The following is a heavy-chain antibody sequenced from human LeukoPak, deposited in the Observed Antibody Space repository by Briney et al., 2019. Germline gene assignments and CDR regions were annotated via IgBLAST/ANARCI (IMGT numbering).Heavy chain of an antibody. Sequence: GGSLRLSCAASGFIFSSYAMHCVRQAPGKGLDFVAGITSDGRSTYYANSVKGRFTISRHNFKNTPYLQMGSLRADDMAVYYCVRGIVGASNHYYYYMDVWGEGTTVTISS. V-gene: IGHV3-64*01. CDR3: VRGIVGASNHYYYYMDV. CDR1: GFIFSSYA. D-gene: IGHD1-26*01. CDR2: ITSDGRST. J-gene: IGHJ6*03.